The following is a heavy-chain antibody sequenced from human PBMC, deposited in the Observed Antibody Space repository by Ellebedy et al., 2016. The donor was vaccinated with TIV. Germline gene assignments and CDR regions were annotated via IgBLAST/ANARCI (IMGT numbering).Heavy chain of an antibody. CDR2: IYYSGST. V-gene: IGHV4-39*07. Sequence: MPSEPLSLTCTVPGGSTSSSSYYWGWIRQPPGKGLEWIGSIYYSGSTYYNPSLKSRVTISVDTSKNQFSLKLSSVTAADTAVYYCARGGVSYYGMDVWGQGTTVTVSS. J-gene: IGHJ6*02. CDR1: GGSTSSSSYY. D-gene: IGHD3-3*01. CDR3: ARGGVSYYGMDV.